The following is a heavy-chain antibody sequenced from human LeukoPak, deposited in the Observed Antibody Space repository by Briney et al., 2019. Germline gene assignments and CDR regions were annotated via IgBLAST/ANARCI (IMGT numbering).Heavy chain of an antibody. V-gene: IGHV3-48*01. D-gene: IGHD3-3*01. CDR1: GFTFSSYS. Sequence: GGSLRLSCAASGFTFSSYSMNWVRQAPGKGLEWVSYISSSSSTIYYADSVKGRFTISRDNAKNSLYLQMNSLRAEDTAVYYCAKDQSSTYYDLWSGYYPLDYWGQGTLVTVSS. J-gene: IGHJ4*02. CDR2: ISSSSSTI. CDR3: AKDQSSTYYDLWSGYYPLDY.